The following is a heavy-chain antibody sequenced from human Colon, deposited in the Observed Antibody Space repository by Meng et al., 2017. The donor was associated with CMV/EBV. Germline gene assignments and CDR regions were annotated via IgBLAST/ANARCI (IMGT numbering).Heavy chain of an antibody. V-gene: IGHV5-51*01. CDR2: IYPGDSDT. CDR1: GYKFTNFW. D-gene: IGHD1-20*01. J-gene: IGHJ4*02. CDR3: ARVGYMGVRYNWNRNYFDS. Sequence: KVSCKGSGYKFTNFWIGWVRQMPGKGLEWMGIIYPGDSDTRYSPAFQGQVTFSADKSINTAFLQWTSLKASDTAVYYCARVGYMGVRYNWNRNYFDSWGQGTLVTVSS.